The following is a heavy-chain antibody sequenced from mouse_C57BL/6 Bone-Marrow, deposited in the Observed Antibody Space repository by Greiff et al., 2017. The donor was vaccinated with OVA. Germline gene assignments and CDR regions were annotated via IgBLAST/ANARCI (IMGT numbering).Heavy chain of an antibody. Sequence: VQLKESGAELAKPGASVKLSCKASGYTFTSYWMHWVKQRPGQGLEWIGYINPSSGYTKYNQKFKDKATLTADKSSSTAYMQLSSLTYEDSAVYYCARWSYYSYWYFDVWGTGTTVTVSS. V-gene: IGHV1-7*01. D-gene: IGHD2-12*01. CDR2: INPSSGYT. CDR3: ARWSYYSYWYFDV. CDR1: GYTFTSYW. J-gene: IGHJ1*03.